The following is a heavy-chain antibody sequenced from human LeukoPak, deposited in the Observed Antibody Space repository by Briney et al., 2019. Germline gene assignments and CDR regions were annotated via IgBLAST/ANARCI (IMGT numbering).Heavy chain of an antibody. J-gene: IGHJ4*02. Sequence: SETLSLTCTVSGGSISSYYWSWIRQPPGKGLEWIGYIYYSGSTNYNPSLKSRVTISVDTSKNQFSLKLSSVTAADTAVYHCARGEYSSSWYRPYYFDYWGQGTLVTVSS. CDR1: GGSISSYY. D-gene: IGHD6-13*01. V-gene: IGHV4-59*01. CDR2: IYYSGST. CDR3: ARGEYSSSWYRPYYFDY.